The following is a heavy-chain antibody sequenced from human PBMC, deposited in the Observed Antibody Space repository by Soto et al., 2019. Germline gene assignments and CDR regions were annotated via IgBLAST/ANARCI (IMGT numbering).Heavy chain of an antibody. CDR1: GGSVSSGSYY. CDR2: IYYSGST. J-gene: IGHJ4*02. Sequence: PSETLSLTCTVSGGSVSSGSYYWSWIRQPPGKGLEWIGYIYYSGSTNYNPSLKSRVTISVDTSKNQFSLKLSSVTAADTAVYYCARDTTYYYDSSGYYFDYWGQGTLATVSS. CDR3: ARDTTYYYDSSGYYFDY. V-gene: IGHV4-61*01. D-gene: IGHD3-22*01.